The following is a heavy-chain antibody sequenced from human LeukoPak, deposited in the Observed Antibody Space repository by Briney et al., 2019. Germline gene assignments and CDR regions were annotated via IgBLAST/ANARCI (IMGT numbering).Heavy chain of an antibody. J-gene: IGHJ5*02. Sequence: ASVKVSCKASGYTFTSYGINWLRQAPGQGLEWMGWITAYNGNTKYAQKLQGRVTMTTDTSTSTAYMELRSLRSDDTAVYYCAIDAAKGAVAGNRWFDAWGQGTLVTVSS. CDR1: GYTFTSYG. CDR3: AIDAAKGAVAGNRWFDA. V-gene: IGHV1-18*01. D-gene: IGHD6-19*01. CDR2: ITAYNGNT.